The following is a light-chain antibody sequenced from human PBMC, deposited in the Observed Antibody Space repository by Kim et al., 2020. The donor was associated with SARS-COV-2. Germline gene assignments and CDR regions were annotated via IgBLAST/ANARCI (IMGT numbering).Light chain of an antibody. CDR1: SSNIGAGYE. CDR3: QSYDKSLSGYV. CDR2: GDI. J-gene: IGLJ1*01. V-gene: IGLV1-40*01. Sequence: RVTIACTGISSNIGAGYEVHWYQQLPGTAPKLLIYGDINRPSGVPDRFSGSKSGTSASLAITGLQTEDEADYYCQSYDKSLSGYVFGTGTKVTVL.